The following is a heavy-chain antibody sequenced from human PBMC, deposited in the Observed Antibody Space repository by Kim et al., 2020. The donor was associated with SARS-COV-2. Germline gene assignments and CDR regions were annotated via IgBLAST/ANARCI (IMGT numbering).Heavy chain of an antibody. CDR1: GFTFNSNW. CDR2: IKEDGRET. D-gene: IGHD3-3*01. J-gene: IGHJ4*02. CDR3: ARYIGVTN. Sequence: GGSLRLSCAASGFTFNSNWMTWVRQTPGKGLEWVASIKEDGRETNYMDSVKGRFTISRDNSKNSLFLQMDSLRAEDTAVYCCARYIGVTNWGQGTLVTVSS. V-gene: IGHV3-7*01.